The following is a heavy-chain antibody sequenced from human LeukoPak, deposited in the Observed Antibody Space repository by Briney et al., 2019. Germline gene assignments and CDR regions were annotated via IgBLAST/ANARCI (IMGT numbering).Heavy chain of an antibody. Sequence: ASVKVSCKASGYTFTGYYMHWVRQAPGQGLEWMGWINPNSGGTNYAQKFQGRVTMTRDTSISTAYMELSRLRSDDTAVYYCARDSLGIAAAGQYYYYYYYMDVWGKGTTVTISS. V-gene: IGHV1-2*02. CDR1: GYTFTGYY. CDR3: ARDSLGIAAAGQYYYYYYYMDV. CDR2: INPNSGGT. J-gene: IGHJ6*03. D-gene: IGHD6-13*01.